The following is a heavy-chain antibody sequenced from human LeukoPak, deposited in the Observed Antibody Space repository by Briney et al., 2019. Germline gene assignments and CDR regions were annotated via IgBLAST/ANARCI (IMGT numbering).Heavy chain of an antibody. V-gene: IGHV3-21*01. CDR1: GFTFSSYS. J-gene: IGHJ4*02. CDR3: ARDLDLWDSSGYHDY. D-gene: IGHD3-22*01. Sequence: GGSLRLSCAASGFTFSSYSMNWVRQAPGKGLEWVSSISSSSYIYCADSVKGRFTISGDNAKNSLYLQMNSLRAEDTAVYYCARDLDLWDSSGYHDYWGQGTLVTVSS. CDR2: ISSSSYI.